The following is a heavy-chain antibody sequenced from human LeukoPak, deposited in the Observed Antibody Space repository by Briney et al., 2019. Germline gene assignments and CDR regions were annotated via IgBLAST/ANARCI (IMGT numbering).Heavy chain of an antibody. J-gene: IGHJ4*02. D-gene: IGHD4-23*01. Sequence: SETLSLTCTVSGGSISSSSYYWGWIRQPPGKGLEWIGSIYYSGSTYYNPSLKSRVTISVDTSKNQFSLKLSSVTAADTAVYYCASNVSYGGKRTNFDYWGQGTLVTVSS. V-gene: IGHV4-39*07. CDR3: ASNVSYGGKRTNFDY. CDR2: IYYSGST. CDR1: GGSISSSSYY.